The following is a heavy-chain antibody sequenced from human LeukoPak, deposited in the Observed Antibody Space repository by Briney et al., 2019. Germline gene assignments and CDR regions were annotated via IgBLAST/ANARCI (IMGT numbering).Heavy chain of an antibody. Sequence: GGSLRLSCAASGFTFSSYEMNWVRQAPGKGLEWVSYISSSGSTIYYADSVKGRFTISRDNAKNSLYLQMNSLRAEDTALYYCARGEDSPFDYWGQGTLVTVSS. V-gene: IGHV3-48*03. D-gene: IGHD3-22*01. CDR2: ISSSGSTI. CDR3: ARGEDSPFDY. J-gene: IGHJ4*02. CDR1: GFTFSSYE.